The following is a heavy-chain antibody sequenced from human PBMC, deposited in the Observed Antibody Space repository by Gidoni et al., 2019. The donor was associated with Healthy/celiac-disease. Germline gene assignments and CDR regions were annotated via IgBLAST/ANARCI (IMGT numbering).Heavy chain of an antibody. CDR3: ARGGTLVDKYYYDSSGYYYNYYYGMDV. V-gene: IGHV1-18*04. Sequence: QVQLVQSGAEVKKPGASVKVSCKASGYTFTSYGISWVRQAPGQGLEWMGWISAYNGNTNYAQKLQGRVTMTTDTSTSTAYMELRSLRSDDTAVYYCARGGTLVDKYYYDSSGYYYNYYYGMDVWGQGTTVTVSS. J-gene: IGHJ6*02. D-gene: IGHD3-22*01. CDR2: ISAYNGNT. CDR1: GYTFTSYG.